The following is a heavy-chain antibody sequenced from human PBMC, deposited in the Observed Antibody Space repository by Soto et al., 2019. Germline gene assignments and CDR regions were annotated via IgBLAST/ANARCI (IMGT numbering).Heavy chain of an antibody. CDR1: GFSLSTSGVG. D-gene: IGHD3-22*01. V-gene: IGHV2-5*02. Sequence: QITLKESGPTLVKPTQTLTLTCTFSGFSLSTSGVGVGRIRQPPGKALEWLALIYWDDDKRYSPSLKSRLIITKDTSKNQVVLTMTNMDPVDTATYYCAHTISMIVVVPSACDIWGQGTMVTVSS. CDR2: IYWDDDK. J-gene: IGHJ3*02. CDR3: AHTISMIVVVPSACDI.